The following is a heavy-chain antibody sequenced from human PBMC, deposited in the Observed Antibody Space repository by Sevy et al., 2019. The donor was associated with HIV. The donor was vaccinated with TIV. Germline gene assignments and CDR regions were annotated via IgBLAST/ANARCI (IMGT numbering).Heavy chain of an antibody. CDR1: GGSISSYY. Sequence: SETLSLTCTVSGGSISSYYWSWIRQPPGKGLEWVGYIYSSGSTNYNSSVKSRVTISVDTSKNQFSLKLSSVTAADTAVYYCARVGLARYFFDSWGQGNLVTVSS. V-gene: IGHV4-59*13. CDR2: IYSSGST. CDR3: ARVGLARYFFDS. J-gene: IGHJ4*02.